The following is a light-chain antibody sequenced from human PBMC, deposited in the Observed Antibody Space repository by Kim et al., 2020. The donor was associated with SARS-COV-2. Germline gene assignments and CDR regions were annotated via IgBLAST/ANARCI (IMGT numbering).Light chain of an antibody. CDR1: SSNIGNNF. CDR3: SAWDDSLSTVV. V-gene: IGLV1-47*02. CDR2: SNS. J-gene: IGLJ2*01. Sequence: GQRVTISCAGSSSNIGNNFVYWYQQVPGTAPKLIIYSNSRRPSGVPDRFSGSKSGTSASLAISGLRSADGADYYCSAWDDSLSTVVFGGGTQLTVL.